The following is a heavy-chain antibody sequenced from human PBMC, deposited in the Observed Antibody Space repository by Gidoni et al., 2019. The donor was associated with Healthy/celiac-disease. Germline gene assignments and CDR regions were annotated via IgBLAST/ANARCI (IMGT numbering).Heavy chain of an antibody. Sequence: EVQLLESGGGLVQPGGSLRLSCSASGFTFSSYAMSWVRQAPGKGLEWVSAISGSGGSTYYADSVKGRFTISRDNSKNTLYLQMNSLRAEDTAVYYCAKSVAAAGLYFDYWGQGTLVTVSS. D-gene: IGHD6-13*01. J-gene: IGHJ4*02. CDR3: AKSVAAAGLYFDY. CDR1: GFTFSSYA. V-gene: IGHV3-23*01. CDR2: ISGSGGST.